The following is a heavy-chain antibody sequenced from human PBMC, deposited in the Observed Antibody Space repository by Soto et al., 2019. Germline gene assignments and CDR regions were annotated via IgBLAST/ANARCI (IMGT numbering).Heavy chain of an antibody. J-gene: IGHJ6*03. CDR3: ARRVVVAATPKNYYYMDV. D-gene: IGHD2-15*01. CDR1: GFTFSSYW. Sequence: PGGSLRLSCAASGFTFSSYWMHWFRQAPGKGLVWVSRINSDGSSTSYADSVKGRFTISRDNAKNTLYLQMNSLRAEDTTVYYCARRVVVAATPKNYYYMDVWGKGTTVTVSS. V-gene: IGHV3-74*01. CDR2: INSDGSST.